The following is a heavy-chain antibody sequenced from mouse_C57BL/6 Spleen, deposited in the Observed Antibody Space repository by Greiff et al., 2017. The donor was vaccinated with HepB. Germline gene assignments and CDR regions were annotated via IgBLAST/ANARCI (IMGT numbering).Heavy chain of an antibody. D-gene: IGHD2-3*01. V-gene: IGHV1-52*01. CDR3: ARWDGYYLDY. CDR1: GYTFTSYW. J-gene: IGHJ2*01. Sequence: QVQLQQPGAELVRPGSSVKLSCKASGYTFTSYWMHWVKQRPIQGLEWIGNIDPSDSETHYNQKFKDKATLTVDKSSSTAYMQLSSLTSEDSAVYYCARWDGYYLDYWGQGATLTVSS. CDR2: IDPSDSET.